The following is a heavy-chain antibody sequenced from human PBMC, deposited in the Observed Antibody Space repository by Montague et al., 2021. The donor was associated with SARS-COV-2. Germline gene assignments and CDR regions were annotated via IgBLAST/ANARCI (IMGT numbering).Heavy chain of an antibody. CDR1: GFTFSSYE. J-gene: IGHJ4*02. CDR3: ARGNFDWLLLPDGYFDH. Sequence: SLRLSCAASGFTFSSYEMNWVRQAPGKGLEWVSYISSSGSIIYYADSVKGRFTISRDNAKNSLYLQMNSLRAEDTAVYYCARGNFDWLLLPDGYFDHWGQGTLVTVSP. CDR2: ISSSGSII. V-gene: IGHV3-48*03. D-gene: IGHD3-9*01.